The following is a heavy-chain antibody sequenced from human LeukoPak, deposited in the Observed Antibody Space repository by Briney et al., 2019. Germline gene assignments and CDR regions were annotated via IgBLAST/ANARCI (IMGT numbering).Heavy chain of an antibody. D-gene: IGHD1-26*01. CDR3: ARDPYSGNYGNYYYYYMDA. Sequence: GGSLRLSCAASGFTFNNYNMNWVRQAPGKALEWVSSITSSGTYIFYADSVKGRFTISRDNAKNSLYLQMNSLGPEDTAVYYCARDPYSGNYGNYYYYYMDAWGKGTTVTISS. CDR2: ITSSGTYI. J-gene: IGHJ6*03. CDR1: GFTFNNYN. V-gene: IGHV3-21*01.